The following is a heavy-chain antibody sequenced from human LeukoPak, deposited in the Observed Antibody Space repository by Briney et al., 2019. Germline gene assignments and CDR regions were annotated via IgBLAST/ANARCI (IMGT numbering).Heavy chain of an antibody. CDR1: VGSISSGNW. CDR2: IIHNGTP. CDR3: ATAPILRGEGGEHYKYGMDV. Sequence: ASETLSLTCAVSVGSISSGNWWSWVRQSPGKGLEWIGEIIHNGTPNYSPSLKSRVTISADTFKNHFSLKLTSVTAADTAVYYCATAPILRGEGGEHYKYGMDVWGQGTRVIVSS. V-gene: IGHV4-4*02. D-gene: IGHD2-2*02. J-gene: IGHJ6*02.